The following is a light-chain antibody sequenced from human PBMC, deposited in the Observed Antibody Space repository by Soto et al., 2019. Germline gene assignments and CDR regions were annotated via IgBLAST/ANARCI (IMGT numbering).Light chain of an antibody. CDR2: DAS. J-gene: IGKJ1*01. CDR1: HYVSASS. CDR3: QQRSNWPPWT. V-gene: IGKV3-11*01. Sequence: ESWFMQYPDTLPLSPGATATLSCISMHYVSASSIAWYQQKGGLAPRLLIYDASNRATGIPARFSGSGSGTDFTLTISSLEPEDFAVYYCQQRSNWPPWTFGQGTKV.